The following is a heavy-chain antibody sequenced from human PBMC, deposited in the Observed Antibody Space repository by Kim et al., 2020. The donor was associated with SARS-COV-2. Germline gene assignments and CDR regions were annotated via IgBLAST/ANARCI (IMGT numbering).Heavy chain of an antibody. D-gene: IGHD1-20*01. V-gene: IGHV3-23*02. CDR3: AKVGITGTLPDAFDI. Sequence: DYVKGRFTIAREKSKNTLYLQMNSLRAEDTAVYYCAKVGITGTLPDAFDIWGQGTMVTVSS. J-gene: IGHJ3*02.